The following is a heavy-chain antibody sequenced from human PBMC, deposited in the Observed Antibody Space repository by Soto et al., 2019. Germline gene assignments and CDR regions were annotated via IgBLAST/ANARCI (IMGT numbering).Heavy chain of an antibody. CDR1: GYTFTSYD. CDR2: MNPNSGNT. V-gene: IGHV1-8*01. CDR3: ARGGVFFFAAPTNPFDY. J-gene: IGHJ4*02. Sequence: ASVKVSCKASGYTFTSYDINRVRQATGQGLEWMGWMNPNSGNTGYAQKFQGRVTMTRNTSISTAYMELSSLRSEDTAVYYCARGGVFFFAAPTNPFDYWGQGTLVTVSS. D-gene: IGHD3-10*01.